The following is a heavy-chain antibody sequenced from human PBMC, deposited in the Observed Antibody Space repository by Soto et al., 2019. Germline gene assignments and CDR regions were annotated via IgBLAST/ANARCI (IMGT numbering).Heavy chain of an antibody. Sequence: QVQLVQSGAEVKKPGSSVKVSCKASGGTFSSYTISWVRQAPGQGLEWMGRIIPILGIANYAQKFQGRVTITADKSTSTADRELSSRRSEDTAVYYCARYYDSSGDDAFDIWGQGTMVTVSS. D-gene: IGHD3-22*01. CDR3: ARYYDSSGDDAFDI. V-gene: IGHV1-69*02. J-gene: IGHJ3*02. CDR2: IIPILGIA. CDR1: GGTFSSYT.